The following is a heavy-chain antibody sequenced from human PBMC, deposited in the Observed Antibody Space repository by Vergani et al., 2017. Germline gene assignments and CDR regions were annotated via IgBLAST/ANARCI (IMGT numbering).Heavy chain of an antibody. V-gene: IGHV3-23*01. Sequence: EVQLLESGGGLVQPGGSLRLSCEASGFSFPGYAMSWVRQAPGKGLEWVSSVSGSSATPYYADSVKGRFIISRDNSKNTLHLQMNSLRADDTAVYYCARDLGYYSNYPPYYYYYMDVWGKGTTVTVSS. J-gene: IGHJ6*03. CDR3: ARDLGYYSNYPPYYYYYMDV. D-gene: IGHD4-11*01. CDR2: VSGSSATP. CDR1: GFSFPGYA.